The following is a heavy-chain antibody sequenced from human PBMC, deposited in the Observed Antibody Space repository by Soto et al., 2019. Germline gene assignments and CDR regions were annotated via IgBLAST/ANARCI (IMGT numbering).Heavy chain of an antibody. V-gene: IGHV4-59*01. CDR1: GGSISSYY. CDR3: AREGDLYYFDY. J-gene: IGHJ4*02. Sequence: TSETLSLTCTVSGGSISSYYWSWIRQPPGKGLEWIGYIYYSGSTYYNPSLKSRVTISVDTSRNQFSLKLSSVTAADTAVYYCAREGDLYYFDYWGQGTLVTVSS. CDR2: IYYSGST. D-gene: IGHD2-21*02.